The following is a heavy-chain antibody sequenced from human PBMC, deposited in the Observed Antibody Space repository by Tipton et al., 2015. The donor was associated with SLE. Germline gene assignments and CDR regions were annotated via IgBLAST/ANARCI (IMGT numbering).Heavy chain of an antibody. CDR1: GFTFSSYA. D-gene: IGHD6-6*01. CDR3: AKGRIAAWYFDL. CDR2: ISGSGSST. V-gene: IGHV3-23*01. J-gene: IGHJ2*01. Sequence: SLRLSCAASGFTFSSYAMSWVRQAPGKGLEWVSAISGSGSSTYYADSVKGRFTISRDNSKNTLYLQMNSLRAEDTALYYCAKGRIAAWYFDLWGRGTLVTVSS.